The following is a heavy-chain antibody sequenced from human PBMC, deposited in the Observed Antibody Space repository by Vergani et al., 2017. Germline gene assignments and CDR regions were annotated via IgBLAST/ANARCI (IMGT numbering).Heavy chain of an antibody. V-gene: IGHV1-46*01. CDR3: ARGKDIVVVPAAEASRDDY. CDR2: INPSGGST. D-gene: IGHD2-2*01. J-gene: IGHJ4*02. Sequence: QLVQSGPEVKKPGTSVKVSCKASGFTFTSSAMHWVRQAPGQGLEWMGIINPSGGSTSYAQKFQGRVTMTRDTSTSTVYMELSSLRSEDTAVYYCARGKDIVVVPAAEASRDDYWGQGTLVTVSS. CDR1: GFTFTSSA.